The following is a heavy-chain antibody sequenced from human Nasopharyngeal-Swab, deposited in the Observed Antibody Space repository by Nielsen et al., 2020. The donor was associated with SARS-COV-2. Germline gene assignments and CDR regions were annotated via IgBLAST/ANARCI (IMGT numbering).Heavy chain of an antibody. D-gene: IGHD5-18*01. CDR1: GFTVSSNY. CDR3: ARDRGYSYGYSYYYYGMDV. V-gene: IGHV3-53*01. J-gene: IGHJ6*02. CDR2: IYSGGST. Sequence: GGSLRLSCAASGFTVSSNYISWVRKAQGKGLDWVSVIYSGGSTYYADSVKGRFTISRDNSKNTLYLQMNSLRAEDTAVYYCARDRGYSYGYSYYYYGMDVWGQGTTVTVSS.